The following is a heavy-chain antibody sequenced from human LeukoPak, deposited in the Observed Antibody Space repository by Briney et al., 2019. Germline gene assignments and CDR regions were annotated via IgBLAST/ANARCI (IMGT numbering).Heavy chain of an antibody. J-gene: IGHJ3*02. V-gene: IGHV1-18*01. CDR2: ISAYNGNT. CDR3: ARAESLYGGNLAAAFDI. D-gene: IGHD4-23*01. CDR1: GYTFTSYG. Sequence: ASVKVSCKASGYTFTSYGISWVRQAPGQGIEWIGWISAYNGNTNYEQKFQGRVTMTTDTSTSTAYMELRSLRSDDAALYYCARAESLYGGNLAAAFDIWGQGTMVTVSS.